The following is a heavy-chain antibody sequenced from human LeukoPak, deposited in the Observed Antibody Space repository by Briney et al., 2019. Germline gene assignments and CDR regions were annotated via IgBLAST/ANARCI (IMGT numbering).Heavy chain of an antibody. V-gene: IGHV1-69*05. CDR1: GGTFSSYA. D-gene: IGHD2-2*01. Sequence: ASVKVSCKASGGTFSSYAISWVRQAPGQGLEWMGGIIPIFGTANYARKFQGRVTITTDESTSTAYMELSSLRSEDTAVYYCARAPFEYCSSTSCYLYYYYYYMDVWGKGTTVTVSS. CDR3: ARAPFEYCSSTSCYLYYYYYYMDV. CDR2: IIPIFGTA. J-gene: IGHJ6*03.